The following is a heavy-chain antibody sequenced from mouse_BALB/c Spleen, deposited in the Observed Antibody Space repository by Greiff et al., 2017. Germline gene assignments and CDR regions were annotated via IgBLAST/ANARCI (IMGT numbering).Heavy chain of an antibody. V-gene: IGHV3-8*02. CDR1: GDSITSGY. D-gene: IGHD1-1*01. Sequence: EVQRVESGPSLVKPSQTLSLTCSVTGDSITSGYWNWIRKFPGNKLEYMGYISYSGSTYYNPSLKSRISITRDTSKNQYYLQLNSVTTEDTATYYCARYYGSSYYAMDYWGQGTSVTVSS. J-gene: IGHJ4*01. CDR3: ARYYGSSYYAMDY. CDR2: ISYSGST.